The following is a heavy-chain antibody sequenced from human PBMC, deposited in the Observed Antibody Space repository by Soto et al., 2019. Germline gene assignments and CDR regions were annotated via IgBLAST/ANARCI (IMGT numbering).Heavy chain of an antibody. J-gene: IGHJ6*03. CDR3: AREDIVVVPAAKGDYYYYYMDV. D-gene: IGHD2-2*01. CDR1: GFTFSSYS. CDR2: ISSSSSYI. Sequence: GGSLRLSCAASGFTFSSYSMNWVRQAPGKGLEWVSSISSSSSYIYYADSVKGRFTISRDNAKNSLYLQMNSLRAEDTAVYYCAREDIVVVPAAKGDYYYYYMDVWGKGTTVTVSS. V-gene: IGHV3-21*01.